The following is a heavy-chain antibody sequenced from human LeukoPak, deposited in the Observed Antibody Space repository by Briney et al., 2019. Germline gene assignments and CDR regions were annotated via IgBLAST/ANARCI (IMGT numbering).Heavy chain of an antibody. V-gene: IGHV1-2*02. Sequence: ASVKVSCKASGYTFTGYYMQWVRQAPGHGLEWMGWINPNSGGTNYAQKSQGRVTMTRDTSISTAYMGLSRRRPDATAFYYCARGGGIVGVVAATLTWGQGTLVTVSS. J-gene: IGHJ4*02. CDR2: INPNSGGT. D-gene: IGHD2-15*01. CDR3: ARGGGIVGVVAATLT. CDR1: GYTFTGYY.